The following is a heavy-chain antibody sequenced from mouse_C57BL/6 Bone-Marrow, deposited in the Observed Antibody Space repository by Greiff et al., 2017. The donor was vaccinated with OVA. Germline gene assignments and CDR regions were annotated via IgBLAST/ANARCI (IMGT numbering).Heavy chain of an antibody. J-gene: IGHJ3*01. CDR1: GFTFSSYG. CDR2: ISSGGSYT. Sequence: EVQRVESGGDLVKPGGSLKLSCAASGFTFSSYGMSWVRQTPDKRLEWVATISSGGSYTYYPDSVKGRFTISRDNAKNTLYLQMNRLKSEDTAMYSCARRGDGYYVGFAYRGQGTLVTVAA. CDR3: ARRGDGYYVGFAY. D-gene: IGHD2-3*01. V-gene: IGHV5-6*01.